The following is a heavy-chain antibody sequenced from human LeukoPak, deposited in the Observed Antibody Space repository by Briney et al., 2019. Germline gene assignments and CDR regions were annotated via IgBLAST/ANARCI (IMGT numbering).Heavy chain of an antibody. CDR2: FDPEDGET. CDR1: GYTLTELS. Sequence: GASVKVSCKVSGYTLTELSMHWVRQAPGKGLEWMGGFDPEDGETIYAQKFQGRVTMTRDTSESTAYMELSSLRSEDTAVYYCARAIVVVPAAMFYYWGQGTLVTVSS. CDR3: ARAIVVVPAAMFYY. V-gene: IGHV1-24*01. J-gene: IGHJ4*02. D-gene: IGHD2-2*01.